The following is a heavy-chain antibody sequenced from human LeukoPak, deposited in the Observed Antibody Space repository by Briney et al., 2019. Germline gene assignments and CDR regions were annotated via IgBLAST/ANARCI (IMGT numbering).Heavy chain of an antibody. D-gene: IGHD7-27*01. CDR1: GGSISSGSYY. V-gene: IGHV4-61*02. J-gene: IGHJ4*02. CDR3: ARDRGTGGPFDY. Sequence: SETLSLTCTVSGGSISSGSYYWSWIRQPAGKGLEWIGRIYTSGSTNYNPSLKSRVTISVDTSKNQFSLKLSSVTAADTAVYYCARDRGTGGPFDYWGQGTLVTVSS. CDR2: IYTSGST.